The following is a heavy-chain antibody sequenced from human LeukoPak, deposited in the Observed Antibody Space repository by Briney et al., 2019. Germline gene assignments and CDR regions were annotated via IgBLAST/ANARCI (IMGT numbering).Heavy chain of an antibody. Sequence: GSLRPSCATSGFPLNSYWMHWVRQAPGKGLVWVSRINSDGSSTSYADSVKGRFAISRDNAKNTLYLQMNSLRAEDTAVYYCATGDYYYMDVWGKGTTVTVSS. CDR3: ATGDYYYMDV. CDR1: GFPLNSYW. J-gene: IGHJ6*03. CDR2: INSDGSST. V-gene: IGHV3-74*01.